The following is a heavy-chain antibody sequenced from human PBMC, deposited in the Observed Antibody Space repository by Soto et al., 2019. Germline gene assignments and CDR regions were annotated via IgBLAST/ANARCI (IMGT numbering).Heavy chain of an antibody. CDR3: ARVLSRSGWYFDY. Sequence: SETLSLTCAVYGGSFSGYYWSWIRQPPGKGLEWIGEIYYSGSTNYNPSLNSRVTISVDTSKNQFSLKLSSVTAADTAVYYCARVLSRSGWYFDYWGQGTLVTVSS. CDR2: IYYSGST. V-gene: IGHV4-34*01. CDR1: GGSFSGYY. J-gene: IGHJ4*02. D-gene: IGHD6-19*01.